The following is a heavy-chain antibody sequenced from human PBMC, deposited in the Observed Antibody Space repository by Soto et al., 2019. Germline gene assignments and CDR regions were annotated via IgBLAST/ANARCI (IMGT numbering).Heavy chain of an antibody. Sequence: GESLKISCKGLGNSFNNWIGWVRQMPGKGLEWVGIIYPGDSDTRYSPSFQGQVTISADKSISTAYLQWSSLKASDTAMYYCARLGFFFRTDFYAQYSDGGDVGGRGT. D-gene: IGHD2-2*01. CDR2: IYPGDSDT. J-gene: IGHJ6*04. CDR1: GNSFNNW. V-gene: IGHV5-51*01. CDR3: ARLGFFFRTDFYAQYSDGGDV.